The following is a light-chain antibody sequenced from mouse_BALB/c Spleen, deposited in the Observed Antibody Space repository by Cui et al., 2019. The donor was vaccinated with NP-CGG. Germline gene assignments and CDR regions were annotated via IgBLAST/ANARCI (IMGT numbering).Light chain of an antibody. J-gene: IGLJ1*01. V-gene: IGLV1*01. CDR2: GTN. Sequence: AVLTQDFDLTTSPGETVTLTCRSSTGTVTTSNYANWVQEKPDHLFTGLIGGTNNRAPGVPARFSGSLIGDKAALTITGAQTEDEAIYFCALWYSNHWVFGGGTKLTVL. CDR3: ALWYSNHWV. CDR1: TGTVTTSNY.